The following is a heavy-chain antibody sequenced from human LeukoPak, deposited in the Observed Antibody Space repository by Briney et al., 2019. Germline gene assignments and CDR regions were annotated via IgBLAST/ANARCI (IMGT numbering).Heavy chain of an antibody. CDR2: IIPIFGTA. CDR3: ARAYCSSTSCRIRSAYYYYYMDV. Sequence: SVKVSCKASGGTFSSYAISWVRQAPGQGLEWMGGIIPIFGTANYAQKFQGRVTMTRDMSTSTVYMELSSLRSEDTAVYYCARAYCSSTSCRIRSAYYYYYMDVWGKGTTVTVSS. J-gene: IGHJ6*03. CDR1: GGTFSSYA. D-gene: IGHD2-2*01. V-gene: IGHV1-69*05.